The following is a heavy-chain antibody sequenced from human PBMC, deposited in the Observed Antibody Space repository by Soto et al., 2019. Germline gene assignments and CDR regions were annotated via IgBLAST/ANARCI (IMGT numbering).Heavy chain of an antibody. D-gene: IGHD7-27*01. CDR1: GGSISSGDYY. CDR3: ARGPDGDKVDY. CDR2: IYNSGST. J-gene: IGHJ4*02. Sequence: QVQLQESGPGLVEPSQTLSLTCTVSGGSISSGDYYCRWIRQPPGKGLEWIGHIYNSGSTYSNLSLRCGVNIAVDTSKNQFPLKLSSVTAADTAVYYCARGPDGDKVDYWGQGTLVTVSS. V-gene: IGHV4-30-4*01.